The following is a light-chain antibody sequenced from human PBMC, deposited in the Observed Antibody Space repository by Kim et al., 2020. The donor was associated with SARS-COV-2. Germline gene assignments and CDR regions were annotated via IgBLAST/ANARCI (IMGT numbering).Light chain of an antibody. Sequence: EVVLTQSPSTLSLSPGERATLSCRANQSISTSLAWYQQKPGLGPRLLIQDASRRATGIPARFSGSGSGTDFTLTISSLEPEDFAVYYCQQRTNWPTFGQGTRLEIK. V-gene: IGKV3-11*01. CDR2: DAS. J-gene: IGKJ5*01. CDR1: QSISTS. CDR3: QQRTNWPT.